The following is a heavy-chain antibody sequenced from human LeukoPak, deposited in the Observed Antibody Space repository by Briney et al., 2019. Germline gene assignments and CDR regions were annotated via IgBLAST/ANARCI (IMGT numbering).Heavy chain of an antibody. J-gene: IGHJ4*02. CDR3: AKAYASGTYYIDY. D-gene: IGHD3-10*01. CDR2: ISGSGDNT. Sequence: GGSLRLSCAASGFTFSSYAMNWVRQAPGKGLEWVSAISGSGDNTYYADSVKGRFTISRDNSKNTLYLQMDSLRAEDTALYYCAKAYASGTYYIDYWGQGTLVTVSS. CDR1: GFTFSSYA. V-gene: IGHV3-23*01.